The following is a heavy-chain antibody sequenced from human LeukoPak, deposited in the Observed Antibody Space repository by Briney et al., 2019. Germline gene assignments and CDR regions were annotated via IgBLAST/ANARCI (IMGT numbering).Heavy chain of an antibody. CDR3: AGGRRRLAVAGLVAGLEY. D-gene: IGHD6-19*01. V-gene: IGHV4-4*07. CDR1: GGSISGFY. J-gene: IGHJ4*02. Sequence: SETLSLTCSVSGGSISGFYSSWIRQPAGKGLEWIGRFYTSGNTDYNPSLKSRVTMSVDASKNKFFLKLSSVTAADTAVYYCAGGRRRLAVAGLVAGLEYWGQGTLVTVSS. CDR2: FYTSGNT.